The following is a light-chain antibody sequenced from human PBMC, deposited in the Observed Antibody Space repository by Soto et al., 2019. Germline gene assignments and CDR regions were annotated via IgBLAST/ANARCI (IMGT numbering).Light chain of an antibody. Sequence: EIVLTQSPGTLSLSPGERATLSCRASQSVSSSYLAWYQQKPGQAPRLLIYGASSRATGIPDRFSGSGSGTDFTLTISRLGPEDFAVYYCQQYSSSPPITFGGGTKVDIK. J-gene: IGKJ4*01. V-gene: IGKV3-20*01. CDR2: GAS. CDR3: QQYSSSPPIT. CDR1: QSVSSSY.